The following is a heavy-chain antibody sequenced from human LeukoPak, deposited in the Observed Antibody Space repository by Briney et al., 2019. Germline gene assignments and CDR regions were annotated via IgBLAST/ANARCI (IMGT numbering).Heavy chain of an antibody. CDR2: NYWDDDK. Sequence: SGPTLVKPTQTLTLTCTFSWFSLSTSPVLVRWIRQPPGKSLEWLALNYWDDDKRYSPSLKSRLTITKDTSKNQVVLTMTNMDPVDTATYYCAHFPLGIDFFDPWGQRTLVTVSS. V-gene: IGHV2-5*02. CDR3: AHFPLGIDFFDP. CDR1: WFSLSTSPVL. J-gene: IGHJ5*02. D-gene: IGHD1-26*01.